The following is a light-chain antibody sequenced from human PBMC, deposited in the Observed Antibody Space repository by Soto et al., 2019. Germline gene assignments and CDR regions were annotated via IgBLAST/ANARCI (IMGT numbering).Light chain of an antibody. J-gene: IGLJ2*01. V-gene: IGLV6-57*04. CDR3: QSYDSSTVV. Sequence: NFMLTQPHSVSESPGKTVTISCTRSSGSIASNYVQWYQQRPGSVPTTVIYESNQSPSGVPDRFSGSTDGSSNSASLTISGLQTEDEADYYCQSYDSSTVVFGGGTKLTVL. CDR2: ESN. CDR1: SGSIASNY.